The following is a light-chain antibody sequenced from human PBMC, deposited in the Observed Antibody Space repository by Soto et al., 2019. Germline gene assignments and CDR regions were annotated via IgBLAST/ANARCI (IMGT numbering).Light chain of an antibody. J-gene: IGKJ1*01. CDR3: QQYNNWPPWT. V-gene: IGKV3-15*01. CDR2: GAS. Sequence: EIVLTQSPGTLSLSPGERATLSCRASQSLSSNLAWYQHKPGQAPRLLIFGASTRATGIPARFSGSGSETEFTLTISSLQSEDFAVYYCQQYNNWPPWTFGQGTKVDIK. CDR1: QSLSSN.